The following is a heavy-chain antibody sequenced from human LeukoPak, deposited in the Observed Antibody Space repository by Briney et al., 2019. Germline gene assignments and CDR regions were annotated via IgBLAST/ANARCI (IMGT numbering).Heavy chain of an antibody. CDR1: GGSISSGGYY. Sequence: PSETLSLTCTVSGGSISSGGYYWSWIRQPPGKGLEWIGYIYHSGSTYYNPSLKSRVTISVDRSKSQFSLKLSSVTAADTAVYYCARDGTYISEPSYWGQGTLVTVSS. V-gene: IGHV4-30-2*01. J-gene: IGHJ4*02. CDR2: IYHSGST. D-gene: IGHD1-7*01. CDR3: ARDGTYISEPSY.